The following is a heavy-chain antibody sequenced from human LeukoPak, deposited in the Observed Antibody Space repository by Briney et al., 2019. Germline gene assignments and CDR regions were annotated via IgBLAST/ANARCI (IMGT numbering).Heavy chain of an antibody. CDR1: GFTFSDYA. D-gene: IGHD3-9*01. Sequence: GGSLRLPCVVSGFTFSDYAMSWVRQAPGKGLEWVAVISYDGSNKYYADSVKGRFTISRDNSKNTLYLQMNSLRAEDTAVYYCARDPRDILTGLYYFEYWGQGTLVTVSS. V-gene: IGHV3-30-3*01. CDR2: ISYDGSNK. CDR3: ARDPRDILTGLYYFEY. J-gene: IGHJ4*02.